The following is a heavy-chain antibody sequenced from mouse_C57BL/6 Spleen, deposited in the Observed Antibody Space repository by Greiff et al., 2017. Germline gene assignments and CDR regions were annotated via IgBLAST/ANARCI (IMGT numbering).Heavy chain of an antibody. CDR1: GYSITSGYY. J-gene: IGHJ4*01. V-gene: IGHV3-6*01. D-gene: IGHD2-1*01. CDR2: ISYDGSN. CDR3: ARGGNYEGLYAMDY. Sequence: ESGPGLVKPSQSLSLTCSVTGYSITSGYYWNWIRQFPGNKLEWMGYISYDGSNNYNPSLKNRISITRDTSKNQFFLKLNSVTTEDTATYYCARGGNYEGLYAMDYWGQGTSVTVSS.